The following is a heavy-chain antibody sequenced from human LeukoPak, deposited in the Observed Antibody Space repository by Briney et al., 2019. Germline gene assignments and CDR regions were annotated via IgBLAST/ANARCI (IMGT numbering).Heavy chain of an antibody. CDR2: INPNSGGT. V-gene: IGHV1-2*02. D-gene: IGHD3-10*01. CDR1: GYNFNAYY. J-gene: IGHJ4*02. Sequence: ASVKVSCKASGYNFNAYYINWVRQAPGQGLEWMGWINPNSGGTDYAQKFQGRVTVTRDTSINTAYMELSRLTSDDTAVYYCARDKGSGSLIDYWGQGTLVTVSS. CDR3: ARDKGSGSLIDY.